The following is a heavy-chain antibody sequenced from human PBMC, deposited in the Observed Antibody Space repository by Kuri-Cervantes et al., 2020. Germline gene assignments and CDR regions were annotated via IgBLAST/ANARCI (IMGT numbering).Heavy chain of an antibody. CDR1: GYTFTNYG. J-gene: IGHJ6*02. CDR2: ISAYNGNT. V-gene: IGHV1-18*01. Sequence: ASVKVSCKASGYTFTNYGVHWVRQAPGQGLEWMGWISAYNGNTNYAQKLQGRVTMTTDTSTSTAYMELRSLRSDDTAVYYCARGGRGRLLWFGELEYGMDVWGQGTTVTVSS. CDR3: ARGGRGRLLWFGELEYGMDV. D-gene: IGHD3-10*01.